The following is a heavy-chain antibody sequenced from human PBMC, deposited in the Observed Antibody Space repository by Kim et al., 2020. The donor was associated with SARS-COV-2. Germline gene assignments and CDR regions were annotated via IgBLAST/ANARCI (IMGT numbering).Heavy chain of an antibody. Sequence: RKSRITISVDTAKNQFSLKLSSVTAADTDVYYCAREAGHRWEVTAAFDIWGQGTMVTVSS. CDR3: AREAGHRWEVTAAFDI. D-gene: IGHD2-21*02. J-gene: IGHJ3*02. V-gene: IGHV4-34*01.